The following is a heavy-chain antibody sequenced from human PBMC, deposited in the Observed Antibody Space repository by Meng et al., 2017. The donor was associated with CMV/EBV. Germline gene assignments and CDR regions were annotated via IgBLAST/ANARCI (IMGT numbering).Heavy chain of an antibody. Sequence: QARPQKGVGGLVKPAETRSLTCAGYGGSFSGYHWSWIRQPSGKGLEWIEEINHSGRSNYNPSLKSRVTISVDTSKNQFSLKLSSMNAADTAVYYCARGSRRLPRFIWFDPWGQGSLVTVSS. J-gene: IGHJ5*02. CDR1: GGSFSGYH. D-gene: IGHD3-3*01. CDR2: INHSGRS. V-gene: IGHV4-34*01. CDR3: ARGSRRLPRFIWFDP.